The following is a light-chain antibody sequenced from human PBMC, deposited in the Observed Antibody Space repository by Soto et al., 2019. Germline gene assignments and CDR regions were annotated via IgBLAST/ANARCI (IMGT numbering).Light chain of an antibody. V-gene: IGKV3-20*01. Sequence: EIVLTQSPATLSLSPVEIATLSCVASQSVSSSYLAWYQQKPGQAPRLLIYGASSRATGIPDRFSGSGSGTDFTLTISRLEPEDFAVYYCQQYGGSPETFGQGTKVDIK. CDR1: QSVSSSY. J-gene: IGKJ1*01. CDR3: QQYGGSPET. CDR2: GAS.